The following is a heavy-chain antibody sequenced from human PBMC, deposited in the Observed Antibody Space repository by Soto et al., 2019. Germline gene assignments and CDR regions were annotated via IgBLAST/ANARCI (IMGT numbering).Heavy chain of an antibody. Sequence: QVQLVQSGAEVKKPGSSVKVSCKVSGGTFSSHSINWVRQAPGQGPEWMGGIIPIFGTENYAQKFQGRVTITADESTSTAYMELSSLTSEDTALYYCSTSVYCSTTRCYYYYGLDVWRQGTTVIVSS. V-gene: IGHV1-69*01. CDR3: STSVYCSTTRCYYYYGLDV. CDR1: GGTFSSHS. J-gene: IGHJ6*02. D-gene: IGHD2-2*01. CDR2: IIPIFGTE.